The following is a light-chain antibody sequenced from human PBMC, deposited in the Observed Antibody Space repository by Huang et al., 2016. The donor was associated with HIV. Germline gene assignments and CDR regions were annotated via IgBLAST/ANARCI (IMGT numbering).Light chain of an antibody. CDR2: WAS. V-gene: IGKV4-1*01. CDR3: HQYFSSPQT. J-gene: IGKJ1*01. CDR1: QSVLHSSNNTNY. Sequence: DIVMTQSPDSMTVSLGERATINCKASQSVLHSSNNTNYLTWYQQKPGQPPKVLIYWASSRESGVPDRFIGSGSGTDFTLTISNLQAEDVAVYFCHQYFSSPQTFGQGTKVEIK.